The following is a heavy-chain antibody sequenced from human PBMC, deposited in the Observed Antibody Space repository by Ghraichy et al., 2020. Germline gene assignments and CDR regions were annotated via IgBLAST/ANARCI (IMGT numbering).Heavy chain of an antibody. D-gene: IGHD1-1*01. J-gene: IGHJ4*02. V-gene: IGHV3-73*01. CDR2: IRSKANSYAT. CDR1: GFTFSGSA. CDR3: TRTTLGYNWNDLQFDY. Sequence: GGSLRLSCAASGFTFSGSAMHWVRQASGKGLEWVGRIRSKANSYATAYAASVKGRFTISRDDSKNTAYLQMNSLKTEDTAVYYCTRTTLGYNWNDLQFDYWGQGTLVTVSS.